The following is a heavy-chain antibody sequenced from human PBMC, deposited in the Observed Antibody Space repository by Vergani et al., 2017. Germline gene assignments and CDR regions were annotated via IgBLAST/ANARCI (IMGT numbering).Heavy chain of an antibody. Sequence: QMQLQESGPGLVKASETLSLTCTVSGDSIISRSYYWGWIRQPPGKGLEWIGSIYNSGNGDSSSSLTSRVTISADPSKNQFSLGRTSVTAADTAVYYCASGKYYSDSTSHFRGRYFEVGGRGTLVTVPS. CDR1: GDSIISRSYY. CDR3: ASGKYYSDSTSHFRGRYFEV. CDR2: IYNSGNG. D-gene: IGHD3-16*01. V-gene: IGHV4-39*01. J-gene: IGHJ2*01.